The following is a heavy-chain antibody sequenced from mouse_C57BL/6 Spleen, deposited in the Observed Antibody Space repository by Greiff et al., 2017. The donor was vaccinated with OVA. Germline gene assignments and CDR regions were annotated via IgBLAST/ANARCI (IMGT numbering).Heavy chain of an antibody. CDR3: ARSYDYEYFDY. D-gene: IGHD2-4*01. J-gene: IGHJ2*01. V-gene: IGHV1-69*01. CDR1: GYTFTSYW. Sequence: QVQLQQPGAELVMPGASVKLSCKASGYTFTSYWMHWVKQRPGQGLEWIGEIDPSDSYTNYNQKFKGKSTWTVDKSSSTAYMQLSSLTSEDSAVYYCARSYDYEYFDYWGQGTTLTVSS. CDR2: IDPSDSYT.